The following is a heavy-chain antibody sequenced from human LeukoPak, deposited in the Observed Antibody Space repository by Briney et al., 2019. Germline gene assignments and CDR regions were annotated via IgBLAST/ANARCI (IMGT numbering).Heavy chain of an antibody. Sequence: GGSLRLSCAASGFTFSFYATTWVRQAPGKGLEWVSSIDGRGSPTYYADSVKGRFTISRDNSKNTLYLLLNSLRAEDTAVYYCARFHDFWRWGQGTLVTVPS. CDR2: IDGRGSPT. D-gene: IGHD3-3*01. CDR3: ARFHDFWR. J-gene: IGHJ4*02. V-gene: IGHV3-23*01. CDR1: GFTFSFYA.